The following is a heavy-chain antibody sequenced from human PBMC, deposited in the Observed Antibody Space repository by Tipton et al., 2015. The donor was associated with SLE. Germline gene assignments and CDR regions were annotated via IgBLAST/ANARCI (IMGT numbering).Heavy chain of an antibody. Sequence: QSGAEVKKPGASVKVSCKASGYTFTSYYMHWVRQAPGQGLEWMGIINPSGGSTSYAQKLQGRVTMTRDTSTSTVYMELSSLRSEDTAVYYCARGHRITMVIKWFDPWGQGTLVTASS. D-gene: IGHD3-10*01. CDR3: ARGHRITMVIKWFDP. CDR2: INPSGGST. V-gene: IGHV1-46*03. CDR1: GYTFTSYY. J-gene: IGHJ5*02.